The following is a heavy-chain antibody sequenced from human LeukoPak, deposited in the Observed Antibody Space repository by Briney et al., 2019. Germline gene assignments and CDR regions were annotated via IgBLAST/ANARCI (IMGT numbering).Heavy chain of an antibody. Sequence: PSGTLSLTCAGSGGSISSNNWWGWVRQPPGKGLEWIGEIYHSGSPTYNPSLKSRVTISVDKSRNHFSLTLSSVTAADTAVYYCARVNINNWHSCDYWGQGTLVTVSS. CDR2: IYHSGSP. J-gene: IGHJ4*02. CDR3: ARVNINNWHSCDY. V-gene: IGHV4-4*02. CDR1: GGSISSNNW. D-gene: IGHD1-1*01.